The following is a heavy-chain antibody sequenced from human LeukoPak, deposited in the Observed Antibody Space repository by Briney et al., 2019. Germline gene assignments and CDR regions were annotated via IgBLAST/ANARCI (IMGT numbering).Heavy chain of an antibody. Sequence: GGSLRLSCAASGFTFSSYAMSWVRQAPGKGLEWVSLISGSGSITYYADSVKGRFSISRDNSRNTVYLQMNSLRAEDTALCYCAKDSRRFDYWGQGTLVTVSS. CDR1: GFTFSSYA. J-gene: IGHJ4*02. CDR2: ISGSGSIT. CDR3: AKDSRRFDY. V-gene: IGHV3-23*01.